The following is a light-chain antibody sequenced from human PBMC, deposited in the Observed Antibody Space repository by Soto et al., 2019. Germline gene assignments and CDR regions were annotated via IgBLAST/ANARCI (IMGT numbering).Light chain of an antibody. V-gene: IGKV1-39*01. J-gene: IGKJ1*01. CDR1: QSISTY. Sequence: DIQMTQSPSSLSASVGDRVTITCRASQSISTYLNWYQQNVGKAPKLLIYTASSLQSGVPSRFSGSGSGTDFTLTISNLQPEDFATYYCQQVYSTPPWTFGQGTRVEIK. CDR2: TAS. CDR3: QQVYSTPPWT.